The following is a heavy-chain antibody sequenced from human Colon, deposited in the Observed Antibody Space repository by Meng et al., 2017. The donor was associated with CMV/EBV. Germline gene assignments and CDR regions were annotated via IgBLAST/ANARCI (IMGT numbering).Heavy chain of an antibody. CDR1: GFTFNGYY. CDR2: IKGDGSEI. J-gene: IGHJ4*02. Sequence: GESLKISCAASGFTFNGYYMSWVRQAPGKGPEWVASIKGDGSEINYVDSVKGRFTISRDNAKSSLYLQMNSLRAEDTAMYYCARGGSCSSTSCYRSFNYWGQGTLVTVSS. V-gene: IGHV3-7*01. CDR3: ARGGSCSSTSCYRSFNY. D-gene: IGHD2-2*03.